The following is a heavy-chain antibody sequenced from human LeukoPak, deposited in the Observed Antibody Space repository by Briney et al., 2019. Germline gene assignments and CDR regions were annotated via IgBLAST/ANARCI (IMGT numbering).Heavy chain of an antibody. CDR2: INPSGGST. CDR1: GYTFTSYY. Sequence: ASVNVSCKASGYTFTSYYMHWVRQAHGQGLEWMGIINPSGGSTSYAQKFQGRVTMTRDMSTSTVYMELSSLRSEDTAVYYCAREIRVVPAALPDYWGQGTLVTVSS. J-gene: IGHJ4*02. CDR3: AREIRVVPAALPDY. D-gene: IGHD2-2*02. V-gene: IGHV1-46*01.